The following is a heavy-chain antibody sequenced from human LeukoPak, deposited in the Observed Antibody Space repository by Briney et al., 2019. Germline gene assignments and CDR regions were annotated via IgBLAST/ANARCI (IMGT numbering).Heavy chain of an antibody. Sequence: PGGSLRLSCAASGFTFSSYAMHWVRQAPGKGLEWVAFIRYDGTNKYYADSVKGRFTISRDNAKNSLYLHMNGLKAEDTAFYYCASDSRYDSSGYAFDIWGQGTLVTVSS. J-gene: IGHJ3*02. D-gene: IGHD3-22*01. CDR3: ASDSRYDSSGYAFDI. CDR1: GFTFSSYA. CDR2: IRYDGTNK. V-gene: IGHV3-33*08.